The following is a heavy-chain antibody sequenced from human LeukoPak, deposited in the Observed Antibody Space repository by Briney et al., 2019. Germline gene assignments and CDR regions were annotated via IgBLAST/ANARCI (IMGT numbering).Heavy chain of an antibody. V-gene: IGHV1-18*04. CDR1: GYTFTGYY. J-gene: IGHJ4*02. Sequence: GASVKVSCKASGYTFTGYYMHWVRQAPGQGLEWMGWISAYNGNTNYAQKLQGRVTMTTDTSTSTAYMELRSLRSDDTAVYYCVRESSGFDYWGQGTLVTVSS. CDR2: ISAYNGNT. D-gene: IGHD3-10*01. CDR3: VRESSGFDY.